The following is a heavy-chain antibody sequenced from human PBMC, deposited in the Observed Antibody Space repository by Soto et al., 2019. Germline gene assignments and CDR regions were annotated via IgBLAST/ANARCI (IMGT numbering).Heavy chain of an antibody. J-gene: IGHJ6*02. D-gene: IGHD6-19*01. CDR1: GFTFSSYA. CDR3: AKSGIAVAGESPSSLDV. CDR2: ISGSGGST. V-gene: IGHV3-23*01. Sequence: GGSLRLSCAASGFTFSSYAMSWVRQAPGKGLEWVSAISGSGGSTYYADSVKGRFTISRDNPKNTLYLQMNSLRAEDTAVYYCAKSGIAVAGESPSSLDVWGQGTTVTVS.